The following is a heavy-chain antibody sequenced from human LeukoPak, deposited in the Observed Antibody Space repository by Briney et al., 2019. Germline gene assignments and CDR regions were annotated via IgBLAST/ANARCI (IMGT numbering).Heavy chain of an antibody. CDR3: AKAGYCSSTSCYTSFGFDY. CDR1: GFTFSSYA. D-gene: IGHD2-2*02. CDR2: ISGSGGST. Sequence: GGSLRLSCAASGFTFSSYAMSWVRQAPGKGLEWVSAISGSGGSTYYADSVKGRFTISRDNSKNTLYLQMNSLRAEDTAVYYCAKAGYCSSTSCYTSFGFDYWGQGTLVTVSS. J-gene: IGHJ4*02. V-gene: IGHV3-23*01.